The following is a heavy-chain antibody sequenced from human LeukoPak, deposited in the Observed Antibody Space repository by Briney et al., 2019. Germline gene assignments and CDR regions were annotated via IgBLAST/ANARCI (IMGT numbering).Heavy chain of an antibody. CDR1: GGSISSSRDY. CDR2: IYYSGST. D-gene: IGHD1-1*01. CDR3: ARRGWNDPFDY. Sequence: SETLSLTCTVSGGSISSSRDYWAWIRQPPGKGLEWIANIYYSGSTYYNPSLKSRVTISVDTSKNQFSLKLSSVTAADTAVYYCARRGWNDPFDYWGQGTPVTVSS. V-gene: IGHV4-39*01. J-gene: IGHJ4*02.